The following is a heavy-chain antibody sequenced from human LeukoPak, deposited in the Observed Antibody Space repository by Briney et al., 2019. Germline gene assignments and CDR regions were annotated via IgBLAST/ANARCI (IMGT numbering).Heavy chain of an antibody. CDR2: ISAYNGNT. D-gene: IGHD2-21*02. J-gene: IGHJ4*02. Sequence: ASVKVSCKASGYTLTSYGISWVRQAPGQGLEWMGWISAYNGNTNYAQKLQGRVTMTTDTSTSTAYMELSRLRSDDTAVYYCAKLAYCGGDCYSAHFDYWGQGTLVTVSS. V-gene: IGHV1-18*01. CDR1: GYTLTSYG. CDR3: AKLAYCGGDCYSAHFDY.